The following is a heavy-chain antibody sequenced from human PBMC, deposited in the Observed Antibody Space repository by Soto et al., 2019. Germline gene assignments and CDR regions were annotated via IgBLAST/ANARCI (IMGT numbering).Heavy chain of an antibody. CDR1: GGSISSPSYY. D-gene: IGHD1-1*01. V-gene: IGHV4-39*01. CDR3: ARLPGITTLRRDY. J-gene: IGHJ4*02. CDR2: IYYSGNT. Sequence: QLQLQESGPGLVKPSENLSLTCSVSGGSISSPSYYWGWIRQPPGKGLEWIGSIYYSGNTYYNPSLKSRVTIFVDTSRNQFSLTVNSVTAADTAVYFCARLPGITTLRRDYWGQGTLVTVSS.